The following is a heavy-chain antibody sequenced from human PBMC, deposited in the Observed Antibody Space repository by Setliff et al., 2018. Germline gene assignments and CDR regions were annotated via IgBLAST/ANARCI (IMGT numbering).Heavy chain of an antibody. D-gene: IGHD6-13*01. CDR2: IYSSGST. CDR3: ARAAGYSSSWYHYYYGMDV. Sequence: SETLSLTCTVSGGSISSGSYYWSWIRQPAGKGLEWIGHIYSSGSTNYYPSLKSRVTISVDRSKNQFSLKLSSVIAADTAVYYCARAAGYSSSWYHYYYGMDVWGQGTTVTVSS. V-gene: IGHV4-61*09. CDR1: GGSISSGSYY. J-gene: IGHJ6*02.